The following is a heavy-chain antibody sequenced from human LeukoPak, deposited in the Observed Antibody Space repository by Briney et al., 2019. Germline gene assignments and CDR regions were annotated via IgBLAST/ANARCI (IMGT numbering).Heavy chain of an antibody. D-gene: IGHD2-15*01. V-gene: IGHV4-34*01. Sequence: SETLSLTCAVYGGSFSGYYWSWIRQPPGKGLEWIGEINHSGSTNYNPSLKSRVTISVDTSKNQFSLKLSSVTAADTAVYYCASGWWWFDPWGQGTLVTVSS. CDR1: GGSFSGYY. J-gene: IGHJ5*02. CDR3: ASGWWWFDP. CDR2: INHSGST.